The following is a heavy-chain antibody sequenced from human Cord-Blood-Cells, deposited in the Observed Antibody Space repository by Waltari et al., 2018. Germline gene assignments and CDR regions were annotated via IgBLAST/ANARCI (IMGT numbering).Heavy chain of an antibody. J-gene: IGHJ4*02. CDR2: INPNSGGT. D-gene: IGHD2-21*01. CDR1: GYTFTGYY. CDR3: ARNTCGGDCHSDY. V-gene: IGHV1-2*02. Sequence: QVQLVQSGAEVKKPAASVKVSCKASGYTFTGYYMTWVRQAPGQGLEWMGWINPNSGGTNYAQKFQGRVTMTRDTSISTAYMELSRLRSDDTAVYYCARNTCGGDCHSDYWGQGTLVTVSS.